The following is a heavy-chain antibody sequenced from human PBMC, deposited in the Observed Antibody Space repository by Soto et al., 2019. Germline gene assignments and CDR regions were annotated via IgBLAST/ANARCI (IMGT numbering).Heavy chain of an antibody. V-gene: IGHV1-69*01. CDR2: IIPYYNTL. J-gene: IGHJ4*02. CDR1: EGTFNSYA. Sequence: QAQVVQSGAEVRKPGASVKLSCKASEGTFNSYAIAWVRQAPGQGLEWMGGIIPYYNTLNYAQKFQDRVTVTADDSTNTVYMELSSLRSDDTAVYFCASGASRWYPYFFGSWAQGTLVTVSS. CDR3: ASGASRWYPYFFGS. D-gene: IGHD6-13*01.